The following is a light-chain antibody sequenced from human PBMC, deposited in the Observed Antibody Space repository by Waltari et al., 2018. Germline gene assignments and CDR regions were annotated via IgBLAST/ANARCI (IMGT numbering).Light chain of an antibody. J-gene: IGKJ2*01. CDR1: QSVSSW. CDR3: QQHNSYSYT. CDR2: KAS. V-gene: IGKV1-5*03. Sequence: DIQMTQSPSTLSASVGDRVTITCRASQSVSSWLAWYQQKPGRAPKLLIYKASTLHTGVPARFSGSGYGTEFTLTINSLQPDDFATYYYQQHNSYSYTFGQGTNLEIK.